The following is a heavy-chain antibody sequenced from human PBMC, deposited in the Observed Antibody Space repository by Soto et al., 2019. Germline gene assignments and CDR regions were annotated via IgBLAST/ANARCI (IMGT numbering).Heavy chain of an antibody. CDR2: IDYNGVT. D-gene: IGHD2-2*01. CDR3: GRVMIGTSRHTDSDY. CDR1: GAPISSRDYY. J-gene: IGHJ4*02. Sequence: SETLSLTCSVSGAPISSRDYYWGWIRQTPGKGLEWIGNIDYNGVTYYNPSLKSRVTVSKDTSKNQFSLKVASVTAADTAIYYCGRVMIGTSRHTDSDYWGQGTQVTVSS. V-gene: IGHV4-39*01.